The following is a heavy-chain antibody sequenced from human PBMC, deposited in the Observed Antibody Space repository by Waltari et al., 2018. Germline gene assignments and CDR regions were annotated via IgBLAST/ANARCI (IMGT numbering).Heavy chain of an antibody. CDR2: IYTSGST. CDR1: GGSISRGSYY. Sequence: QVQLQESGPGLVKPSQTLSLTCTVSGGSISRGSYYWSLIRQPAGKGLEWIGRIYTSGSTNYNPSLKSRVTISVDTSKNQFSLKLSSVTAADTAVYYCARLGVWGSYRPGYFDYWGQGTLVTVSS. D-gene: IGHD3-16*02. J-gene: IGHJ4*02. CDR3: ARLGVWGSYRPGYFDY. V-gene: IGHV4-61*02.